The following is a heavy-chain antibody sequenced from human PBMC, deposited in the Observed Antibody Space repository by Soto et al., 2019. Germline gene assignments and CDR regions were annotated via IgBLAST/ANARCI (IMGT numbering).Heavy chain of an antibody. CDR2: IYYSGTT. CDR3: AREQLGTPSWRTWFEP. V-gene: IGHV4-31*03. J-gene: IGHJ5*02. CDR1: GGSGITAGSY. D-gene: IGHD2-2*01. Sequence: QVQLQESGPGLVKPSQTLSITCTVSGGSGITAGSYWSWIRHHPGKGLEWIGYIYYSGTTCYTPSLMSRVSMSVDTSKNQFSLKLTSVTAADTAIYYCAREQLGTPSWRTWFEPWGQGILVTVSS.